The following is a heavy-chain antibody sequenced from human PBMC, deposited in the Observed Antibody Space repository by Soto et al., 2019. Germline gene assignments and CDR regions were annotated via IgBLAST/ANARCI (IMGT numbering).Heavy chain of an antibody. CDR1: GFTVSSNY. CDR3: ARDRAHLSGGWYGINGMDV. CDR2: IYSGGTT. Sequence: GGSLRLSCAASGFTVSSNYMSGVRQATGKGLEWVSVIYSGGTTYYADSVKGRFTISRDNSKNTLYLQMNSLRAEDTAVYYCARDRAHLSGGWYGINGMDVWGQGTTVTVSS. D-gene: IGHD6-19*01. V-gene: IGHV3-53*01. J-gene: IGHJ6*02.